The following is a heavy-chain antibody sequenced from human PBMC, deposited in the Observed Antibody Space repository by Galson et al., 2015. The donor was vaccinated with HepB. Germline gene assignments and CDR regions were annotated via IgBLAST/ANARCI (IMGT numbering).Heavy chain of an antibody. J-gene: IGHJ4*02. V-gene: IGHV3-9*01. CDR1: GFTFDDYA. Sequence: SLRLSCAASGFTFDDYAMHWVRQAPGKGLEWVSGVSWNSGTIEYADSVKGRFTISRDNAKNSLYLQMNSLRPEDTALYYCAKDISPRPPYYFDSWGQGTLVTVSS. CDR2: VSWNSGTI. CDR3: AKDISPRPPYYFDS.